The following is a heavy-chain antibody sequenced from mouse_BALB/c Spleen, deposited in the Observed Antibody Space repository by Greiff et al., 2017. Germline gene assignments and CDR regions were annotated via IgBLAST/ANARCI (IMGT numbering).Heavy chain of an antibody. V-gene: IGHV5-9-4*01. CDR1: GFTFSSYA. CDR2: ISSGGSYT. Sequence: EVMLVESGGGLVKPGGSLNLSCAASGFTFSSYAMSWVRQSPEKRLEWVAEISSGGSYTYYPDTVTGRFTISRDNAKNTLYLEMSSLRSEDTAMYYCARGSMDYWGQGTSVTVSS. J-gene: IGHJ4*01. CDR3: ARGSMDY.